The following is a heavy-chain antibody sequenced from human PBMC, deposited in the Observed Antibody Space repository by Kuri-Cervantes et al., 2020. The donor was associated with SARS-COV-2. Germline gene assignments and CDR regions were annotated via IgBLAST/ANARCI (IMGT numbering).Heavy chain of an antibody. J-gene: IGHJ4*02. Sequence: GESLKISCAASGFTFSSYWMSWVRQAPGKGLEWVANIKQDGSEKYYVDSVKGRLTISRDNAKNSLYLQMNSLRAEGTAVYYCARATNYYDSSGYSFSTGGCFDYWGQGTLVTVSS. CDR2: IKQDGSEK. D-gene: IGHD3-22*01. CDR1: GFTFSSYW. V-gene: IGHV3-7*04. CDR3: ARATNYYDSSGYSFSTGGCFDY.